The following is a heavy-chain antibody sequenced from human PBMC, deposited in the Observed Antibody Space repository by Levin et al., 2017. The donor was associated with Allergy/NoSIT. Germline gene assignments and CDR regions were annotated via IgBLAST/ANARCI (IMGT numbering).Heavy chain of an antibody. CDR2: IWYDGDTK. V-gene: IGHV3-33*01. Sequence: LSLPCAASGFTFSHYGMHWVRQAPGKGLEWVAIIWYDGDTKSYADSVKGRFTISRDNSENTLYLQLNSLRAEDSAVYYCARAPYYFGSSDYYGYYYYGLDVWGQGTTVTVS. CDR1: GFTFSHYG. D-gene: IGHD3-22*01. J-gene: IGHJ6*02. CDR3: ARAPYYFGSSDYYGYYYYGLDV.